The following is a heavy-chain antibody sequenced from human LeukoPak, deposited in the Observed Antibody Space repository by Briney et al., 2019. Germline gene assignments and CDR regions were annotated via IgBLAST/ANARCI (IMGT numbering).Heavy chain of an antibody. CDR2: INHSGST. D-gene: IGHD2-2*01. CDR1: GGSFSGYY. V-gene: IGHV4-34*01. CDR3: AKKSAEDIVVVPAGQNASDI. Sequence: SETLSLTCAVYGGSFSGYYWSWIRQPPGKGLEWIGEINHSGSTNYNPSLKSRVTISVDTSKNQFSLKLSSVTAADTAVYYCAKKSAEDIVVVPAGQNASDIWGQGTMVTVSS. J-gene: IGHJ3*02.